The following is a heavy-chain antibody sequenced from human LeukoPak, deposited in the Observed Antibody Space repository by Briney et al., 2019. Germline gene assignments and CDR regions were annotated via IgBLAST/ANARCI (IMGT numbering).Heavy chain of an antibody. J-gene: IGHJ6*02. Sequence: SGPTLVNPTQSLTLTCTFSGFSLSTSALCVSWIRQPPGKALEWLARIDWNDEKDYSTSLKTRLTISKDTSKNQVVLTMTNMDPADTATYYCARGPARSGNGMDVWGQGTTVTVSS. CDR1: GFSLSTSALC. CDR2: IDWNDEK. D-gene: IGHD3-10*01. V-gene: IGHV2-70*11. CDR3: ARGPARSGNGMDV.